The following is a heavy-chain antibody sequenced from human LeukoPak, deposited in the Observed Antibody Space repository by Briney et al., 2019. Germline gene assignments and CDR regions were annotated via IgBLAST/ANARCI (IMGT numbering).Heavy chain of an antibody. Sequence: SETLSLTCTVSGVSLTHSSWTWIRQPAGKGLEWIGRIYSRGTMDYNPSLTSRVTMSIDRSNNQFSLRLTSVTAADAAVYYCARRDYANWFDPWGQGTLVTVSS. V-gene: IGHV4-4*07. CDR1: GVSLTHSS. J-gene: IGHJ5*02. D-gene: IGHD4/OR15-4a*01. CDR2: IYSRGTM. CDR3: ARRDYANWFDP.